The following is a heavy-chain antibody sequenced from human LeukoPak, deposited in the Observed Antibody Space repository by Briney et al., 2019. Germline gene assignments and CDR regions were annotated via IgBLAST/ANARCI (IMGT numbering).Heavy chain of an antibody. D-gene: IGHD1-26*01. CDR1: GGSVSSSSYY. V-gene: IGHV4-39*07. J-gene: IGHJ4*02. Sequence: PSETLSLTCTVSGGSVSSSSYYWGWIRQPPGKGLEWIGSIYYSGSTYYNPSLKTRVTISVDTSNNQFSLKLTSVTAADTAVYYCARARSGKWGFDYWGQGTLVTVSS. CDR2: IYYSGST. CDR3: ARARSGKWGFDY.